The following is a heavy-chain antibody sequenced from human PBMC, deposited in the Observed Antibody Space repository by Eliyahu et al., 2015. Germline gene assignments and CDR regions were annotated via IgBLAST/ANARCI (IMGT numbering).Heavy chain of an antibody. V-gene: IGHV4-39*01. CDR2: IYYSGXT. J-gene: IGHJ4*02. D-gene: IGHD5-12*01. Sequence: QLQLQESGPGLVKPSETLSLTCTVXXGSIXSSSYYWGWIRQPPGKGLEWIGSIYYSGXTYYNPSXKSRVTISVDTSKNQFSLKLSSVTAADTAVYYCARTEYSGYDLEGTFDYWGQGTLVTVSS. CDR3: ARTEYSGYDLEGTFDY. CDR1: XGSIXSSSYY.